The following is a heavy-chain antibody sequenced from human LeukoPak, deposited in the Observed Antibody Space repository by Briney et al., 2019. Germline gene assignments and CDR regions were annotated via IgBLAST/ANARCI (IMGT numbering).Heavy chain of an antibody. D-gene: IGHD1-7*01. CDR1: GYTFTSYY. Sequence: ASVKVSCKASGYTFTSYYMHWVRQAPGQGLEWMGIINPSGGSTSYAQKFQGRVTITADKSTSTAYMELSSLRSEDTAVYYCARDSALGTGTTLLVEYYFDYWGQGTLVTVSS. CDR3: ARDSALGTGTTLLVEYYFDY. J-gene: IGHJ4*02. CDR2: INPSGGST. V-gene: IGHV1-46*01.